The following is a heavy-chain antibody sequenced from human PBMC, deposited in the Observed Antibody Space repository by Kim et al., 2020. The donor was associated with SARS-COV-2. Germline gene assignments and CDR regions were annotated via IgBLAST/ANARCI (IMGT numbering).Heavy chain of an antibody. Sequence: GGSLRLSCAASGFTFSSYAMHWVRQAPGKGLEWVAVISYDGSNKYYADSVKGRFTISRDNSKNTLYLQMNSLRAEDTAVYYCARGVGIVGATSRNWGQGTLVTVSS. CDR2: ISYDGSNK. D-gene: IGHD1-26*01. J-gene: IGHJ4*02. CDR1: GFTFSSYA. CDR3: ARGVGIVGATSRN. V-gene: IGHV3-30-3*01.